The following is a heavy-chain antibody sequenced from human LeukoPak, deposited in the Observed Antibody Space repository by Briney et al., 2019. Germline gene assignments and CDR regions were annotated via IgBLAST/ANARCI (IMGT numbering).Heavy chain of an antibody. V-gene: IGHV3-43*01. CDR3: ANAQEGDAFDI. CDR2: ISWDGGST. Sequence: GGSLRLSCAASGFTFDDYTMHWVRQAPGKGLEWVSLISWDGGSTYYADSVKGRFTISRDNSKNSLYLQMNSLRTEDTALYYCANAQEGDAFDIWGQGTMVTVSS. J-gene: IGHJ3*02. CDR1: GFTFDDYT.